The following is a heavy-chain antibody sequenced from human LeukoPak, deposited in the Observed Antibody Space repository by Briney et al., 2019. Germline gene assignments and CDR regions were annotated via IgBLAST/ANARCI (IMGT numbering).Heavy chain of an antibody. J-gene: IGHJ5*02. D-gene: IGHD4-11*01. CDR2: IWYDGSNK. CDR1: GFTFSSYG. Sequence: LPGGSLRLSCAASGFTFSSYGMHWVRQAPGKGLEWVAVIWYDGSNKYYADSVKGRFTISRDNSKNTLYLQMNSLRAEDTAVYFCARDYSNSVGPHWFDPWGQGTLVTVSS. V-gene: IGHV3-30*19. CDR3: ARDYSNSVGPHWFDP.